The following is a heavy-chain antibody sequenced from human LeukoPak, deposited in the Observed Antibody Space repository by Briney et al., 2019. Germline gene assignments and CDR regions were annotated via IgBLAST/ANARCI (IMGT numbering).Heavy chain of an antibody. CDR1: GFNFNNHG. Sequence: PGGSLRLFCVVSGFNFNNHGMNWVRQAPGKGLDWVASIAYDGSNENYAESVKGRFTISRDNSKNTLYLQLSSLTAEDTAVYYCARPSGSVTIFGVVDYFDYWGQGSLVTVSS. CDR3: ARPSGSVTIFGVVDYFDY. J-gene: IGHJ4*02. V-gene: IGHV3-30*14. CDR2: IAYDGSNE. D-gene: IGHD3-3*01.